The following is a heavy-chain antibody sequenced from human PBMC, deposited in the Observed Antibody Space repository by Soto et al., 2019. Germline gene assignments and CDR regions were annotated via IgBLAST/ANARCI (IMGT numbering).Heavy chain of an antibody. J-gene: IGHJ4*02. CDR2: FSSSGGST. CDR1: GFTFSNSD. Sequence: GSLRLSCAVSGFTFSNSDMSWVRQAPGKGLEWVSAFSSSGGSTYYADSVKGRFTISKDVSKNTLYLQVNSLRADDTAVYYCAKGGWLEYWGQGTLVTVSS. V-gene: IGHV3-23*01. CDR3: AKGGWLEY. D-gene: IGHD2-15*01.